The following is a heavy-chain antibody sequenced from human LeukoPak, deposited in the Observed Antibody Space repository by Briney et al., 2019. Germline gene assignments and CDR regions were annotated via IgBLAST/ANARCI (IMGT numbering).Heavy chain of an antibody. CDR2: IWYDGSNK. Sequence: GGSLRLSCAASGFTFSSYGMHWVRQAPGKGLEWVAVIWYDGSNKYCADSVKGRFTISRDNSKNTLYLQMNSLRAEDTAVYYCARPQYHYGSGSPIDYWGQGTLVTVSS. V-gene: IGHV3-33*01. J-gene: IGHJ4*02. CDR1: GFTFSSYG. CDR3: ARPQYHYGSGSPIDY. D-gene: IGHD3-10*01.